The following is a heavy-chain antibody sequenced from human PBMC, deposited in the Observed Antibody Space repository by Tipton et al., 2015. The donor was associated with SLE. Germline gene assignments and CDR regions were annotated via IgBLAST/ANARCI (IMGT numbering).Heavy chain of an antibody. V-gene: IGHV3-20*04. Sequence: GSLRLSCAASGFTFDDYGMSWVRQAPGKGLEWVSGINWNGGSTGYADSVKGRFTISRDNAKNSLYLQMNSLRAEDTAVYYCARDPLVRVGPAPYYMDVWGKGTTVTVSS. CDR1: GFTFDDYG. CDR3: ARDPLVRVGPAPYYMDV. CDR2: INWNGGST. J-gene: IGHJ6*03. D-gene: IGHD1-26*01.